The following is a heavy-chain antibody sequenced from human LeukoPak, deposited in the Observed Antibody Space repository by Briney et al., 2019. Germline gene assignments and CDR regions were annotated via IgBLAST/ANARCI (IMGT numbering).Heavy chain of an antibody. CDR3: ATWDYYFDY. J-gene: IGHJ4*02. CDR1: GFTFSSYA. V-gene: IGHV3-23*01. D-gene: IGHD1-26*01. Sequence: QTGGSLRLSCAASGFTFSSYAMSWVRQAPGKGLEWVPAISGSGGSTYYADSVKGRFTISRDNSKNTLYLQMNSLRAEDTAVYYCATWDYYFDYWGQGTLVTVSS. CDR2: ISGSGGST.